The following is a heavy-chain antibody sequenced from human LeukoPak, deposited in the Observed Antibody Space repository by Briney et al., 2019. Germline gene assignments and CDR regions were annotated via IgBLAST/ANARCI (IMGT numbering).Heavy chain of an antibody. Sequence: GGSLRLSCAASGFSVSSNYMSWIRQTPGKGLEWVSVIYSGGSTYYADSVKGRFTISRDNSKNTLYLQMNSLRAEDTAVYYCARGSSGWYYFDSWGQGTLVTVSS. V-gene: IGHV3-53*01. CDR3: ARGSSGWYYFDS. J-gene: IGHJ4*02. D-gene: IGHD6-19*01. CDR2: IYSGGST. CDR1: GFSVSSNY.